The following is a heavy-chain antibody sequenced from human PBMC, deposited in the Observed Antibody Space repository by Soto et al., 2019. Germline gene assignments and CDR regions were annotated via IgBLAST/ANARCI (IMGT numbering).Heavy chain of an antibody. CDR1: GGSISSGGYY. CDR2: IYYSGST. CDR3: ARDRNYGDYFFSARGGGMDV. J-gene: IGHJ6*02. V-gene: IGHV4-31*03. Sequence: QVQLQESGPGLVKPSQTLSLTCTVSGGSISSGGYYWSWIRQHPGKGLEWSGYIYYSGSTYYNPSLNIRVNIAVETSKTQFSLKLSSVTAADTAVYYCARDRNYGDYFFSARGGGMDVWGQGTTVTVSS. D-gene: IGHD4-17*01.